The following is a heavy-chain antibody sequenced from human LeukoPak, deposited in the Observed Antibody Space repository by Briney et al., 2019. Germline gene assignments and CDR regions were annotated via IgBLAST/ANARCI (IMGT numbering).Heavy chain of an antibody. Sequence: GGSLRLSCTASGFTFSSYGMHWVRQAPGKGLEWVTIISYDGSNKYYADSVKGRFTISRDNSKNMLYLQMNSLRAEDTAVYYCAKHPGDFTGIVDYYYMDVWGKGTTVTVSS. CDR1: GFTFSSYG. J-gene: IGHJ6*03. D-gene: IGHD1-26*01. CDR3: AKHPGDFTGIVDYYYMDV. CDR2: ISYDGSNK. V-gene: IGHV3-30*18.